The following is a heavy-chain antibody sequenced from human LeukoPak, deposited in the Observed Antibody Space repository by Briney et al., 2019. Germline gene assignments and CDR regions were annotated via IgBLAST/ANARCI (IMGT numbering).Heavy chain of an antibody. Sequence: GGSLRLSCTTSGFTFNTFGMHWVRQAPGKGLEWASSISSSSSYIYYADSVKGRFTISRDNAKNSLYLQMNSLRAEDTAVYYCARDLRGYYDRTLGYWGQGTLVTVSS. CDR2: ISSSSSYI. CDR1: GFTFNTFG. D-gene: IGHD3-22*01. V-gene: IGHV3-21*01. J-gene: IGHJ4*02. CDR3: ARDLRGYYDRTLGY.